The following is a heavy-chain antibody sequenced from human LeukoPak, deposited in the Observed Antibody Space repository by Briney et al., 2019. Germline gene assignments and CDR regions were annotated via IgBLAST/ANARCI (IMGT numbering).Heavy chain of an antibody. CDR3: ARVTGCMTEDYFDY. J-gene: IGHJ4*02. Sequence: TSETLSLTCTVSGGSINSYCWSWIRQPPGKGLEWIGYIYYSGSTNYNPSLKSRVTISVDTSKNQFSLRLSSVTAADTAVYYCARVTGCMTEDYFDYWGQGTLITVSS. D-gene: IGHD2-8*01. V-gene: IGHV4-59*01. CDR2: IYYSGST. CDR1: GGSINSYC.